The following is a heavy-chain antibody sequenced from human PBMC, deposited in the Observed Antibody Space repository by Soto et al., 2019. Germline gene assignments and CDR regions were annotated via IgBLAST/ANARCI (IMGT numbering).Heavy chain of an antibody. CDR1: GGSVSRGNYY. CDR3: ASALYCSGGSCPFDP. V-gene: IGHV4-61*01. Sequence: SETRSLTCTVSGGSVSRGNYYLSWILQPPGKGLEWIGFIYYTGSTSYNPSLKSRVTISIDTSKNQFSLKLTSVTAADTAVYYCASALYCSGGSCPFDPWGQGTLVTVSS. CDR2: IYYTGST. J-gene: IGHJ5*02. D-gene: IGHD2-15*01.